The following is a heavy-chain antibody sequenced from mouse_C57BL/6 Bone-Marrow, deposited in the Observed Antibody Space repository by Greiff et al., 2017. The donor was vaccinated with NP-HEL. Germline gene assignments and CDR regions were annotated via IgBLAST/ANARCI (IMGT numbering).Heavy chain of an antibody. D-gene: IGHD4-1*02. Sequence: DVMLVESGGGLVQPGGSLKLSCAASGFTFSDYYMYWVRQTPEKRLEWVAYISNGGGSTYYPDTVTGRFTISRDNAKNTLYLQMSRLKSEDTAMYYCARHGSTGTSYFDYWGQGTTLTVSS. CDR2: ISNGGGST. CDR3: ARHGSTGTSYFDY. CDR1: GFTFSDYY. V-gene: IGHV5-12*01. J-gene: IGHJ2*01.